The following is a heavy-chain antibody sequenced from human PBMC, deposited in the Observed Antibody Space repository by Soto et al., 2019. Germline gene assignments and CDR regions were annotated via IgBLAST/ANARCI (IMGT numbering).Heavy chain of an antibody. J-gene: IGHJ6*02. Sequence: PGGSLRLSCAASGFTFSSYWMHWVRQAPGKGLVWVSRINSDGSSTSYADSVKGRFTISRDNAKNTLYLQMNSLRAEDTAVYYCARLNAPYYGDYEHYYYGMDVWGQGTTVTVSS. V-gene: IGHV3-74*01. CDR3: ARLNAPYYGDYEHYYYGMDV. CDR2: INSDGSST. CDR1: GFTFSSYW. D-gene: IGHD4-17*01.